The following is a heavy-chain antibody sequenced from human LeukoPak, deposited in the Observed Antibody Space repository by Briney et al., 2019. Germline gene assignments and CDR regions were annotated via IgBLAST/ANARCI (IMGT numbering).Heavy chain of an antibody. CDR1: GFTFDDYA. Sequence: GGSLRLSCAASGFTFDDYAMHWVRQAPGKGLEWFSPISWDGGSTYYADSVKGRFTISRDNSKNSLYLQMNSLRAEDTALYYCAKGSSSWYVNYYYYMDVWGKGTTVTVSS. D-gene: IGHD6-13*01. CDR2: ISWDGGST. CDR3: AKGSSSWYVNYYYYMDV. J-gene: IGHJ6*03. V-gene: IGHV3-43D*03.